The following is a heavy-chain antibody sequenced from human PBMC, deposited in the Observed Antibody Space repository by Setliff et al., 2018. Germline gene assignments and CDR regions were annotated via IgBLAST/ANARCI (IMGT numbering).Heavy chain of an antibody. Sequence: ASVKVSCKVSGCTFTDYYMHWVQQAPGKGLEWMGLVDPEDGETIYAEKFQGRVTITADTSTDTAYMELSSLRSEDTAVYYCATEGHSSGWYSSTFDIWSQGTMVTVS. V-gene: IGHV1-69-2*01. CDR3: ATEGHSSGWYSSTFDI. J-gene: IGHJ3*02. CDR1: GCTFTDYY. D-gene: IGHD6-19*01. CDR2: VDPEDGET.